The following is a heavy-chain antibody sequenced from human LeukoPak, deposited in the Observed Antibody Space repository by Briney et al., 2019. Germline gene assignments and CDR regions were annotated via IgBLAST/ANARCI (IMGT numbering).Heavy chain of an antibody. CDR1: GFTFSDYY. CDR3: ARGKSGYSYGYEDYYYYYMDV. Sequence: PGGSLRLSCAASGFTFSDYYMSWTRQAPGKGLEWVSYISSSGSTIYYADSVKGRFTISRDNAKNSLYLQMNSLRAEDTAVYYCARGKSGYSYGYEDYYYYYMDVWGKGTTVTVSS. CDR2: ISSSGSTI. D-gene: IGHD5-18*01. J-gene: IGHJ6*03. V-gene: IGHV3-11*04.